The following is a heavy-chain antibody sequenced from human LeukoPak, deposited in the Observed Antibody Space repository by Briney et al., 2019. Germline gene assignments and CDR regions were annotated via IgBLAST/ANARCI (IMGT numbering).Heavy chain of an antibody. CDR3: ARHGRFRSSTSSSDY. V-gene: IGHV1-18*01. CDR2: ISAYNGNT. Sequence: ASVKVSCKASGYTFTSYGISWVRQAPGQGLEWMGWISAYNGNTNYAQKLQGRVTMTTDTSTSTAYMELRSLRSDDTAVYYCARHGRFRSSTSSSDYWGQGTLVTVSS. J-gene: IGHJ4*02. CDR1: GYTFTSYG. D-gene: IGHD2-2*01.